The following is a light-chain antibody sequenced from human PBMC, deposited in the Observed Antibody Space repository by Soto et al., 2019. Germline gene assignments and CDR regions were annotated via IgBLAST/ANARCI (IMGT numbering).Light chain of an antibody. V-gene: IGLV2-14*03. Sequence: QSALTQPASVSGSPGQSITISCTGTSSDVGAYDYVSWYQQHPDKAPKLMIYEVSNRPSGVSNRFSGPKSVNTATLTISGPQAEDEADYYCSSYTSSSTLVFGTGTKVTVL. CDR2: EVS. CDR3: SSYTSSSTLV. J-gene: IGLJ1*01. CDR1: SSDVGAYDY.